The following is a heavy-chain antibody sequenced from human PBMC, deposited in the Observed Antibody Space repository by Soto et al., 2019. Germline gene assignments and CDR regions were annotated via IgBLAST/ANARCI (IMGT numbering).Heavy chain of an antibody. Sequence: EVQLVESGGGLVKPGGSLRLSCAASGFTFSSYSMNWVRQAPGKGLEWVSSISSSSSYIYYADSVKGRFTISRDNAKNSLYLQMNSLRAEDTAVYYCARDTAMVTKDFDYWGQGTLVTVSS. CDR3: ARDTAMVTKDFDY. D-gene: IGHD5-18*01. J-gene: IGHJ4*02. V-gene: IGHV3-21*01. CDR1: GFTFSSYS. CDR2: ISSSSSYI.